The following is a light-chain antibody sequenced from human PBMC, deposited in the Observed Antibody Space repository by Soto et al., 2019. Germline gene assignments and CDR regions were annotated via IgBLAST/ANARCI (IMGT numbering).Light chain of an antibody. J-gene: IGKJ5*01. CDR1: QDISNY. CDR2: DAS. CDR3: QQYDNLPPEEIT. Sequence: DLQMTQSPSSLSASVGDRVTITCQASQDISNYLNWYQQKPGKAPKLLIYDASNLETGVPSRFSGSGSGTDFTFTISSLQPEDIATYYCQQYDNLPPEEITFGQGTRLEIK. V-gene: IGKV1-33*01.